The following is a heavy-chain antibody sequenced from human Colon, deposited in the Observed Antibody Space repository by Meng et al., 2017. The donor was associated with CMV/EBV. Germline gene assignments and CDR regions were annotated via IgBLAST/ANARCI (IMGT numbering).Heavy chain of an antibody. Sequence: QVQLELSGPGLVKPSQPLSLTCPLSGDSVSSNSAAWNWIGQSPSRGLEWLGRTYYRSKWYNGYAVSVKSRITINPDTSKNPFSLQLNSVTPEDTAMYSCARSGSSGWIDYWGHGTLVTVAS. D-gene: IGHD6-19*01. V-gene: IGHV6-1*01. J-gene: IGHJ4*01. CDR1: GDSVSSNSAA. CDR2: TYYRSKWYN. CDR3: ARSGSSGWIDY.